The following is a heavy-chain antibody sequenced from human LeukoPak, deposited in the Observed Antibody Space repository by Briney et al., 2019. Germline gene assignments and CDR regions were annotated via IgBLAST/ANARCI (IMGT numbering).Heavy chain of an antibody. D-gene: IGHD3-3*01. Sequence: PSQTLSLTCTVSGGSISSGGYYWSWIRQHPGKGLEWIGYIYYSGSTYYNPSLKSRVTISVDTSKNQFSLKLSSVTAADTAVYYCARERVTTFSARNWFDPWGQGTLVTISS. CDR3: ARERVTTFSARNWFDP. CDR2: IYYSGST. CDR1: GGSISSGGYY. V-gene: IGHV4-31*03. J-gene: IGHJ5*02.